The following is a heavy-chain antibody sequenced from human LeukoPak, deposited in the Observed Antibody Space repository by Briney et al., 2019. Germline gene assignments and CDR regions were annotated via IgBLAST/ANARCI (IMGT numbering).Heavy chain of an antibody. V-gene: IGHV3-7*01. CDR2: IKQDGSEK. D-gene: IGHD4-17*01. CDR3: AGDYPDY. Sequence: GGSLRLSCAASGFIFSNYWMSWVRQAPGKGLEWVANIKQDGSEKYYVDSVKGRFTISRDNSKNMLYLQMNSLRAEDTAVYYCAGDYPDYWGQGTLVTVSS. J-gene: IGHJ4*02. CDR1: GFIFSNYW.